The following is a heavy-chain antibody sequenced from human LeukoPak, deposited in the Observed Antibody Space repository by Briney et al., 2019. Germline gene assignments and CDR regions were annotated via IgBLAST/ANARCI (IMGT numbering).Heavy chain of an antibody. CDR1: GFTVTSNY. CDR3: ARGGELLWFGELSYYFDY. Sequence: GGSLRLSCTASGFTVTSNYVNWVRQAPGKGLEWVSVMYAGGDTYYADSVKGRFTISRDNSKNTLYLQMNSLRAEDSAVYYCARGGELLWFGELSYYFDYWGQGTLVTVSS. CDR2: MYAGGDT. V-gene: IGHV3-53*01. J-gene: IGHJ4*02. D-gene: IGHD3-10*01.